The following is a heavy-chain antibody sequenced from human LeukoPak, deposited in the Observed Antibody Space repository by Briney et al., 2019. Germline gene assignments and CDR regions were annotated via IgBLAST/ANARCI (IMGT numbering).Heavy chain of an antibody. J-gene: IGHJ4*02. D-gene: IGHD3-22*01. V-gene: IGHV3-74*01. Sequence: PGGSLRLSCAASGFTFGDYWMHWVRQAPGKGLVWVSRINGDGSSTSYADSVKGRFTISRDNAENTLYLQMNSLRAEDTAVYYCVRDRNYEFDYWGQGTLVTVSS. CDR3: VRDRNYEFDY. CDR2: INGDGSST. CDR1: GFTFGDYW.